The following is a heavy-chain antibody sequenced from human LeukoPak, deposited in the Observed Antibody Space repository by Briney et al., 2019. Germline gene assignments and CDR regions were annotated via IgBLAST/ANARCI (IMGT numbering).Heavy chain of an antibody. Sequence: SETLSLTCTVSGGSISSYYWSWIRQPPGKGLEWIGYIYYSGSSNYNPSLKSRVTISVDTSKNQFSLKLSSVTAAATAVYYCARNIVGATIGWFDPWGQGTLVTVSS. J-gene: IGHJ5*02. CDR2: IYYSGSS. CDR1: GGSISSYY. CDR3: ARNIVGATIGWFDP. V-gene: IGHV4-59*08. D-gene: IGHD1-26*01.